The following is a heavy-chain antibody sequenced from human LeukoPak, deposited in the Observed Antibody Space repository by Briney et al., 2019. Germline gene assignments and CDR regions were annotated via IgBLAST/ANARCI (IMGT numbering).Heavy chain of an antibody. D-gene: IGHD4-17*01. J-gene: IGHJ4*02. CDR3: ARQGIDYGDSLGGYDY. Sequence: SETLSLTCTVSGGSINSYYWTWIRQPPGKGLEWIGYVYYSGSANYNPSLKSRVTISVDTSKNQFSLKLSSVTAADTAVYYCARQGIDYGDSLGGYDYWGQGTLVTVSS. V-gene: IGHV4-59*08. CDR1: GGSINSYY. CDR2: VYYSGSA.